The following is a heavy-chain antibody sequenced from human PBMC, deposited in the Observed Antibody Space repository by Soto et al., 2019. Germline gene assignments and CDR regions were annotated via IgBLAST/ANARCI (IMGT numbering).Heavy chain of an antibody. Sequence: QVQLVESGGGLVKPGGSLRLSCAASGFTFSDYYMSWIRQAPGKGREWVSYISSSGSTIYYADSVNGRFIISRDNAKNSLYLHMNSLRAEDTAVYYCARSYNPYYYGAGSLFDYWGQGTLVTVSS. V-gene: IGHV3-11*01. D-gene: IGHD3-10*01. CDR1: GFTFSDYY. CDR3: ARSYNPYYYGAGSLFDY. J-gene: IGHJ4*02. CDR2: ISSSGSTI.